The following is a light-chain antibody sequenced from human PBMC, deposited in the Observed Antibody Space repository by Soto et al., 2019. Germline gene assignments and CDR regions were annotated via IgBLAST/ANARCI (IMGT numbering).Light chain of an antibody. J-gene: IGKJ1*01. Sequence: DIQMTQSPSSLSAYVGDRVTITCRASQSISSYLNWYQQKPGKAPQLLIYAAPSLQSGVPSRFSGSGSGTDFTLTITSLQPEDFATYYCQQSYSTPWTFGQGTKVEIK. V-gene: IGKV1-39*01. CDR3: QQSYSTPWT. CDR1: QSISSY. CDR2: AAP.